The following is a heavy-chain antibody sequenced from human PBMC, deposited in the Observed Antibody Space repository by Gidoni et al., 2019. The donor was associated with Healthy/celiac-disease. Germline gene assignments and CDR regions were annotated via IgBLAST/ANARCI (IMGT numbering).Heavy chain of an antibody. CDR1: GGATSSSY. V-gene: IGHV4-59*01. CDR3: ARDTPDCSSTSCPPNYYYYGMDV. Sequence: QVQLQESGPGLVKPSETLSLTCTVSGGATSSSYWSWIRQPPGKGLEWIGYIYYSGSTNYNPSLKSRVTISVDTSKNQFSLKLSSVTAADTAVYYCARDTPDCSSTSCPPNYYYYGMDVWGQGTTVTVSS. J-gene: IGHJ6*02. CDR2: IYYSGST. D-gene: IGHD2-2*01.